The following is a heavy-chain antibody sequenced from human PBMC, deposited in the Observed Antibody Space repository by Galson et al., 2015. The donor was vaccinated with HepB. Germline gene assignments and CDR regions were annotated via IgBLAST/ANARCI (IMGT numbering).Heavy chain of an antibody. CDR2: INPSDSYT. CDR3: AREGYYYDSGSIIPGDY. D-gene: IGHD3-10*01. Sequence: QSGAEVKKPGESLRISCRGSGYIFSTYWISWVRQMPGKGLEWLGRINPSDSYTSYSPSFEGHVTISADKSTGTAYLQWRGLKASDTAIYFCAREGYYYDSGSIIPGDYWGQGTLVTVSS. J-gene: IGHJ4*02. V-gene: IGHV5-10-1*01. CDR1: GYIFSTYW.